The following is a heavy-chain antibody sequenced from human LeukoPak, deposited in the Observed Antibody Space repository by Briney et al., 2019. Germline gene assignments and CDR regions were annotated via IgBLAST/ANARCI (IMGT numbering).Heavy chain of an antibody. CDR1: GGTFSSYT. CDR2: IIPILGIA. V-gene: IGHV1-69*04. J-gene: IGHJ4*02. CDR3: ARDSRNIVGATTFDY. D-gene: IGHD1-26*01. Sequence: ASVKVSCKASGGTFSSYTISWVRQAPGQGLEWMGRIIPILGIANYAQKLQGRVTMTTDTSTSTAYMELRSLRSDDTAVYYCARDSRNIVGATTFDYWGQGTLVTVSS.